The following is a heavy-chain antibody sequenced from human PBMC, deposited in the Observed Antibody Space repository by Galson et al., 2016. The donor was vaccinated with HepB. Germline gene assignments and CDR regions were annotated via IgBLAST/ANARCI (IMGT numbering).Heavy chain of an antibody. D-gene: IGHD1-26*01. CDR2: TWYDGRNK. J-gene: IGHJ4*02. CDR1: GFTFSSYG. CDR3: ARLQWELVDY. V-gene: IGHV3-33*01. Sequence: SLRLSCAASGFTFSSYGMHWVRQAPGKGLEWVAVTWYDGRNKYYADSVKGRFTISRDNSKNTLYLQMNSLRVEDMAVYYCARLQWELVDYWGPGTLVTVSS.